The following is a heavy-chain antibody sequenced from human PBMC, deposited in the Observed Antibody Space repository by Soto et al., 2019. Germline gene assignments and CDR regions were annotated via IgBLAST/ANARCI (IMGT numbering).Heavy chain of an antibody. Sequence: GGSLRLSCAASGFTFSSYAMHWVRQAPGKGLEWVSAISGSGGSTYYADSVKGRFTISRDNSKNTLYLQMNSLRAEDTAVYYCAKRPHYDILTGYLGYFDYWGQGTLVTVSS. D-gene: IGHD3-9*01. J-gene: IGHJ4*02. V-gene: IGHV3-23*01. CDR3: AKRPHYDILTGYLGYFDY. CDR1: GFTFSSYA. CDR2: ISGSGGST.